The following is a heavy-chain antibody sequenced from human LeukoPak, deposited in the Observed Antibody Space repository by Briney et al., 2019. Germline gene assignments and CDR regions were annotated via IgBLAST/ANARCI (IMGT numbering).Heavy chain of an antibody. CDR3: ARGLDDYDILTLSHY. D-gene: IGHD3-9*01. Sequence: PGGSLRLSCAASGFTFSSYGMHWVRQASGKGLEWVAVISYDGSNNYYADSVKGRFTISRDNSKNTLYLQVNSLRAEDTAVYYCARGLDDYDILTLSHYWGQGTLVTVSS. V-gene: IGHV3-30*19. J-gene: IGHJ4*02. CDR1: GFTFSSYG. CDR2: ISYDGSNN.